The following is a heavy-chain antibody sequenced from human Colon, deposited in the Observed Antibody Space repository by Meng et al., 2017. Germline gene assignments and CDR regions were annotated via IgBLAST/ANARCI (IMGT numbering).Heavy chain of an antibody. Sequence: GESLKISCAASGFTFSSDFMNWVRQAPGKGLEWVSSISSSGRYIYYADSVKGRFTMSRDNANNSLYLQMNSLRAEDTAVYYCARDGGSGGFDSWGQGTLVTVSS. J-gene: IGHJ4*02. V-gene: IGHV3-21*01. D-gene: IGHD3-10*01. CDR3: ARDGGSGGFDS. CDR2: ISSSGRYI. CDR1: GFTFSSDF.